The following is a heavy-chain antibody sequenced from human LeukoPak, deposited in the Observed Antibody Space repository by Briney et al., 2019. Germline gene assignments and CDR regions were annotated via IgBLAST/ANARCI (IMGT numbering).Heavy chain of an antibody. J-gene: IGHJ6*03. CDR3: ARLYYYYYYMDV. Sequence: SETLSLTCAVSGGSISSYYWSWIRQPPVKGLEWIGYIYYSVSTNYNPSLKSRVTISVDTSKNQFSLKLSSVTAADTAVYYCARLYYYYYYMDVWGKGTTVTVSS. CDR2: IYYSVST. CDR1: GGSISSYY. V-gene: IGHV4-59*01.